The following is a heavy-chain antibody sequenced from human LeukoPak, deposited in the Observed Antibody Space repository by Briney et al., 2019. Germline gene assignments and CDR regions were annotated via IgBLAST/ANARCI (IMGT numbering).Heavy chain of an antibody. V-gene: IGHV1-69*13. D-gene: IGHD2-2*01. CDR2: IIPIFGTA. J-gene: IGHJ6*02. Sequence: SVKVSCKASGYIFVNFYMHWVRQAPGQGLEWMGGIIPIFGTANYAQKFQGRVTITADESTSTAYMELSSLRSEDTAVYYCARGDVVVPAAISGMDVWGQGTTVTVSS. CDR3: ARGDVVVPAAISGMDV. CDR1: GYIFVNFY.